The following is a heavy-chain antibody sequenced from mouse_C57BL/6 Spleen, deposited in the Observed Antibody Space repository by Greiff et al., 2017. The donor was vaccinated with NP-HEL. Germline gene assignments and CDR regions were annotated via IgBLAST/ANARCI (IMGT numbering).Heavy chain of an antibody. Sequence: VQLQQPGAELVKPGASVKLSCKASGYTFTSYWMHWVKQRPGQGLEWIGMIHPNSGSTNYNEKFKSKATLTVDKSSSTAYMQLSSLTAEDSAVYYCVTDSSGYLDYWGQGTTLTVSS. V-gene: IGHV1-64*01. J-gene: IGHJ2*01. CDR1: GYTFTSYW. D-gene: IGHD3-2*02. CDR3: VTDSSGYLDY. CDR2: IHPNSGST.